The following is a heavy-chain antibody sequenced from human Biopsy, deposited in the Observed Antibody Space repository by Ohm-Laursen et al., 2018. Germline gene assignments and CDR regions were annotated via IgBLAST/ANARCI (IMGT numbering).Heavy chain of an antibody. CDR2: ISYTGGI. CDR1: GESFNGYY. CDR3: ARMPHFDY. J-gene: IGHJ4*02. D-gene: IGHD2-2*01. V-gene: IGHV4-59*01. Sequence: TLSLTCPVYGESFNGYYWSWIRKSPGKGLEWLAYISYTGGITSNPSLNGRATMSLDTSKNQFSLRLIYVTAADTAVYYCARMPHFDYWGQGILVTVSS.